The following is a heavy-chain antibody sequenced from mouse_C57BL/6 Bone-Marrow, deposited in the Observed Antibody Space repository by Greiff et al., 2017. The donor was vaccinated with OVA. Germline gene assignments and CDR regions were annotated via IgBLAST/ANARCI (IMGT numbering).Heavy chain of an antibody. CDR2: IDPENGDT. Sequence: VQLQQSGAELVRPGASVTLSCTASGFNIKDDYMHWVKQRPEQGLEWIGWIDPENGDTEYASKFQGKAPITADTSSNTAYLQLSSLTSEDTAVYYCTPDGYYFYFDNWGQGTTLTVSS. CDR1: GFNIKDDY. V-gene: IGHV14-4*01. J-gene: IGHJ2*01. D-gene: IGHD2-3*01. CDR3: TPDGYYFYFDN.